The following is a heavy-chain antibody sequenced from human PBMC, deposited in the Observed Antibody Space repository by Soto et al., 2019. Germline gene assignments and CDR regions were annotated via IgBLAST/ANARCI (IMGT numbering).Heavy chain of an antibody. V-gene: IGHV5-51*01. Sequence: GESLKISCKGSGYSFTSYWIGWVRQMPGKGLEWMGIIYPGDSDTRYSPSFQGQVTISADKSISTAYLQWSSLKASDTAMYYCGKSINYYNSISPQISGRDVGGKGTTVTVPS. CDR3: GKSINYYNSISPQISGRDV. CDR1: GYSFTSYW. D-gene: IGHD3-22*01. J-gene: IGHJ6*04. CDR2: IYPGDSDT.